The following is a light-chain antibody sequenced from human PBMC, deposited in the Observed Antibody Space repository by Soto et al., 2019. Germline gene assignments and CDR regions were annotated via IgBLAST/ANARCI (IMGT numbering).Light chain of an antibody. CDR1: SSDGGRYNY. CDR3: SSYTSSSSTSG. Sequence: SALTQPASLSGSTGQSITITPTGNSSDGGRYNYGSWYQQHPGKAAKLMIYDVSNRPSGVSNRFSGSKSGNTASLSISGLQAEDEADYYCSSYTSSSSTSGFGTGPKV. CDR2: DVS. J-gene: IGLJ1*01. V-gene: IGLV2-14*01.